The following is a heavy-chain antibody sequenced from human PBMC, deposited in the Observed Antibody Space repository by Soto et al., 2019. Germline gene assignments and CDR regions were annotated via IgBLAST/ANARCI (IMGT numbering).Heavy chain of an antibody. D-gene: IGHD7-27*01. J-gene: IGHJ4*02. V-gene: IGHV1-8*01. CDR1: AYSFTSYD. CDR3: ARGPRNWGVDY. Sequence: ASVKPSCKAGAYSFTSYDINWVRQATGQDFEWMGWMNPNNGNTAYAQKFQGRVTMTRDTSKSTAFMELSSLTSEDTAVYYCARGPRNWGVDYWGQGTLVTVS. CDR2: MNPNNGNT.